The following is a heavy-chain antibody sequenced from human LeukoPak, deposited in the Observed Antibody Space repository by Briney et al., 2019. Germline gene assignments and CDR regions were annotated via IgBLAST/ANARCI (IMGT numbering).Heavy chain of an antibody. Sequence: GASVKVSCKASGYTFTAYYMHWLRQAPGQGLEWMGWVNPHNGATDYPQKFQGRVIMTRDTSISTVYMELSRLTSDDTAMYYCARGNRGGLYKNWFDPWGQGTLVTVSS. V-gene: IGHV1-2*02. CDR3: ARGNRGGLYKNWFDP. CDR1: GYTFTAYY. CDR2: VNPHNGAT. J-gene: IGHJ5*02. D-gene: IGHD1-14*01.